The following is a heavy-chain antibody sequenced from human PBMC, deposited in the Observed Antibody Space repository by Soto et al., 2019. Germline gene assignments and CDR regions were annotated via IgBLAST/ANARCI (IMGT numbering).Heavy chain of an antibody. J-gene: IGHJ4*02. D-gene: IGHD5-12*01. CDR3: ARGPYRRDGYNPFDY. CDR1: GGSFIGYY. Sequence: PSETLSLTCAVYGGSFIGYYWSWIRQAPGKGLEWIGEINHSGSTNYNPSLKSRVTISVDTSKNQFSLKLSSVTAADTAVYYCARGPYRRDGYNPFDYWGQGTLVTVSS. CDR2: INHSGST. V-gene: IGHV4-34*01.